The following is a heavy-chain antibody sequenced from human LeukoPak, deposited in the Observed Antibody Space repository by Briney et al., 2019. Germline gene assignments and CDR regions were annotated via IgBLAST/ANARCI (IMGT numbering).Heavy chain of an antibody. CDR3: ARTNFGVVYYYYYYMDV. V-gene: IGHV4-59*01. CDR2: IYYSGST. CDR1: GGSISSYY. D-gene: IGHD3-3*01. J-gene: IGHJ6*03. Sequence: SETLSLTCTVSGGSISSYYWGWIRQPPGKGLEWIGYIYYSGSTNYNPSLKSRVTISVDTSKNQFSPKLSSVTAADTAVYYCARTNFGVVYYYYYYMDVWGKGTTVTVSS.